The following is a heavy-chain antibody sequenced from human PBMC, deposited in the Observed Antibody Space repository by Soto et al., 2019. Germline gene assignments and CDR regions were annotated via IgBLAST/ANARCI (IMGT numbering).Heavy chain of an antibody. CDR3: AKAVPEEQPTSLGY. D-gene: IGHD1-1*01. CDR2: ISGGGSST. J-gene: IGHJ4*02. Sequence: PVGSLRLSCAASGFTFSSYAMRWVRQVPGKRLEWVSAISGGGSSTYYADSVKGRFTISRDNSKNTLYLQMNNLRADDTAVYYCAKAVPEEQPTSLGYWGQGT. V-gene: IGHV3-23*01. CDR1: GFTFSSYA.